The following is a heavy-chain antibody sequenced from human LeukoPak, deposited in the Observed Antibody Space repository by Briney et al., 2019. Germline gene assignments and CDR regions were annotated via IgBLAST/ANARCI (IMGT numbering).Heavy chain of an antibody. Sequence: GGSLRLSCAASGFIFSDYYMSWIRQAPGKGLEWVSYISSSSSCTNYADSVKGRFTISRDNAKNSLYLQMNSLRAEDTAVYYCARSSTPHFDYWGQGTLVTVSS. J-gene: IGHJ4*02. D-gene: IGHD6-6*01. CDR3: ARSSTPHFDY. CDR2: ISSSSSCT. CDR1: GFIFSDYY. V-gene: IGHV3-11*06.